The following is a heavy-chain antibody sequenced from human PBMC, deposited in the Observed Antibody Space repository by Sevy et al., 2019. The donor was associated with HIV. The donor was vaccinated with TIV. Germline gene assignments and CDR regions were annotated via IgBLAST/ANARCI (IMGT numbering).Heavy chain of an antibody. Sequence: GGCLRLSCTASGFTFGDYAMSWFRQAPGKGLEWVGFIRSKAYGGTTEYAASVKGRFTISRDDSKSIAYLQMNSLKTEDTAVYYCTRDQMPLEAFGGAPGYWGQGTAVTVSS. CDR3: TRDQMPLEAFGGAPGY. CDR1: GFTFGDYA. J-gene: IGHJ4*02. D-gene: IGHD3-16*01. V-gene: IGHV3-49*03. CDR2: IRSKAYGGTT.